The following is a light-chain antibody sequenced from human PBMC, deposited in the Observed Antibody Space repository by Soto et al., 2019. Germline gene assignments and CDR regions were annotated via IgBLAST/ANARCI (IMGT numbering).Light chain of an antibody. CDR1: QSISSW. CDR2: KAS. J-gene: IGKJ1*01. CDR3: QQYNSYSPKT. Sequence: DIQMTQSPSTLSASVGDRVTITCRASQSISSWLAWYQQKPGKAPKLLIYKASSLESGVPSRFSGSGSGTEFTLTISSLQPDDFATYYCQQYNSYSPKTFGQGPKVDIK. V-gene: IGKV1-5*03.